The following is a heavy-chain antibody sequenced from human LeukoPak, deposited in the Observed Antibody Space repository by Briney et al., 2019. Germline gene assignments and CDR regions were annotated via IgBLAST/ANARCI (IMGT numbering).Heavy chain of an antibody. D-gene: IGHD3-22*01. CDR3: ARDLDYFDSSGYFFDI. Sequence: PSETLSLTCNVSGGSITSNTYYWSWIRQPPGKGLEWIGYIYYSVSTNNNPSLKSRVTISVDTSKNQLSLRLSSVTAADTAVYYCARDLDYFDSSGYFFDIWGQGTMVTVSS. CDR1: GGSITSNTYY. V-gene: IGHV4-61*01. CDR2: IYYSVST. J-gene: IGHJ3*02.